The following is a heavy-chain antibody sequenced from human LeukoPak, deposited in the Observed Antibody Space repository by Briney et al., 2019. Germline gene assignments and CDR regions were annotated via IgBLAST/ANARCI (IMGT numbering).Heavy chain of an antibody. D-gene: IGHD6-19*01. J-gene: IGHJ4*02. CDR3: ARGLRIAVAGILQWVHTREHFDY. Sequence: KASETLSLTCAVYGGSFSGYYWSWIRQPPGKGLEWIGEINHSGGTNYNPSLKSRVTISVDTSKNQFSLKLSSVTAADTAVYYCARGLRIAVAGILQWVHTREHFDYWGQGTLVTVSS. CDR1: GGSFSGYY. V-gene: IGHV4-34*01. CDR2: INHSGGT.